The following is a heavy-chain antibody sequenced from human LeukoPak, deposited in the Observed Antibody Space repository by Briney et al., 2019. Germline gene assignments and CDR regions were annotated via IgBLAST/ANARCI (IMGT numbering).Heavy chain of an antibody. CDR2: INHSGST. D-gene: IGHD3-22*01. J-gene: IGHJ4*02. CDR1: GGSFSGYY. V-gene: IGHV4-34*01. CDR3: AKRAGNYDSSGYPH. Sequence: SETLSLTCAVYGGSFSGYYWSWIRQPPGKGLEWIGDINHSGSTNYNPSLKSRVTISVDTSKNQFSLKLSSVTAADTAVYYCAKRAGNYDSSGYPHWGQGTLVTVSS.